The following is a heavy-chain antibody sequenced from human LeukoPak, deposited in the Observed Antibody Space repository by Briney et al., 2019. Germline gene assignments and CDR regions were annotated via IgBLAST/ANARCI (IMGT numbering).Heavy chain of an antibody. D-gene: IGHD3-10*01. J-gene: IGHJ3*02. Sequence: ASXXVSCKVSGYTLTELSMHWVRQAPGKGLEWMGGFDPEDGETIYAQKFQGRVTMTEDTSTDTAYMELSSLRSEDTAVYYCATDYGSGSYYHDAFDIWGQGTMVTVSS. V-gene: IGHV1-24*01. CDR2: FDPEDGET. CDR1: GYTLTELS. CDR3: ATDYGSGSYYHDAFDI.